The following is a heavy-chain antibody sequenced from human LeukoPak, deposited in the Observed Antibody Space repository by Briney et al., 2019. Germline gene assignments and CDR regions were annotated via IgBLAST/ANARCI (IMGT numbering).Heavy chain of an antibody. Sequence: SETLSLTCTVSGGSISSYYWSWIRQPPGKGLEWIGYIYYRGSTKYNPSLKNRVTISGDTSKNQFSLKLSSVTAADTAVYYCARPYSSGWYGAFDIWGQGTVVTVSS. CDR2: IYYRGST. J-gene: IGHJ3*02. V-gene: IGHV4-59*01. CDR3: ARPYSSGWYGAFDI. CDR1: GGSISSYY. D-gene: IGHD6-19*01.